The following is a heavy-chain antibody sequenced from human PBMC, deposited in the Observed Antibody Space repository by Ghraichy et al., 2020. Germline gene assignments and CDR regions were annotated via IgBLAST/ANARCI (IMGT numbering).Heavy chain of an antibody. J-gene: IGHJ6*02. D-gene: IGHD2-15*01. CDR1: GFTFSSYG. Sequence: GGSLRLSCAASGFTFSSYGMHWVRQAPGKGLEWVAVIWYDGSNKYYADSVKGRFTISRDNSKNTLYLQMNSLRAEDTAVYYCARSLSDIVVVVAAEESGMDVWGQGTTVTVSS. CDR2: IWYDGSNK. CDR3: ARSLSDIVVVVAAEESGMDV. V-gene: IGHV3-33*01.